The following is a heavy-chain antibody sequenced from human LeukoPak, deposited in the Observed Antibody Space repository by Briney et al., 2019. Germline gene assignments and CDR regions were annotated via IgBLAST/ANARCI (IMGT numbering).Heavy chain of an antibody. CDR3: ARGKTYYYDSSGSGGDYYGMDV. Sequence: GGSLRLSCAASGFTVSSNYMSWVRQAPGKGLEWVSVIYSGGSTYYADSVKGRFTLSRDNSKNTLYLQMNSLRAEDTAVYYCARGKTYYYDSSGSGGDYYGMDVWGQGTTVTVSS. CDR1: GFTVSSNY. J-gene: IGHJ6*02. V-gene: IGHV3-53*01. D-gene: IGHD3-22*01. CDR2: IYSGGST.